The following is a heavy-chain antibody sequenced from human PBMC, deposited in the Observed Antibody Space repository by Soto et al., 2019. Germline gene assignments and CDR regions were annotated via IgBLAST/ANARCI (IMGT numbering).Heavy chain of an antibody. V-gene: IGHV4-4*02. Sequence: QVQLQESGPGLVKPSGTLSLTCAVSGVSISSNNWWSWVRQPPGKGLEWIGEMYHTGSTNYNPSLKSRVTISVDKSKNHFSLELNSVTAADTAVYYCARSSRYQYDSSEGNFDYWSQGTLVTVSS. J-gene: IGHJ4*02. CDR3: ARSSRYQYDSSEGNFDY. CDR2: MYHTGST. D-gene: IGHD3-22*01. CDR1: GVSISSNNW.